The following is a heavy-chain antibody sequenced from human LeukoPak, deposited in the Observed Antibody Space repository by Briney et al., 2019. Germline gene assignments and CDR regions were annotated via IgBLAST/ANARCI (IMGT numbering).Heavy chain of an antibody. CDR2: IYTSGST. CDR1: GGSISSYY. J-gene: IGHJ6*02. V-gene: IGHV4-4*07. CDR3: ARGGSCSSTSCYPRHYYYYGMDV. Sequence: PSETLSLTCTVSGGSISSYYWSWIRQPAGKGLEWIGRIYTSGSTNYNPSLKSRVTMSVDTSKNQFSLKLSSVTAADTAVYYCARGGSCSSTSCYPRHYYYYGMDVWGQGTRSPSP. D-gene: IGHD2-2*01.